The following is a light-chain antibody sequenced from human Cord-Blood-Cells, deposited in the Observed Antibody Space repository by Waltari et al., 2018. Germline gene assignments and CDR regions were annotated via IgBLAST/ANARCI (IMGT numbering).Light chain of an antibody. CDR1: QSVSSSY. CDR3: QQYGSSPLT. J-gene: IGKJ4*01. CDR2: GAS. V-gene: IGKV3-20*01. Sequence: EIVLTQSPGTLSLSPGERATLSCRASQSVSSSYLAWYQQKPGQAPRLLIYGASSRATGIPDRFSGSGSGTGFTLTISRLEPEDFAVYYCQQYGSSPLT.